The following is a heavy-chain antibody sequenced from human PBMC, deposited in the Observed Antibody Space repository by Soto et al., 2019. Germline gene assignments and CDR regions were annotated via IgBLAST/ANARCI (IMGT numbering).Heavy chain of an antibody. V-gene: IGHV3-74*01. D-gene: IGHD1-26*01. CDR2: IYFDGITT. J-gene: IGHJ4*02. Sequence: GGSLRLSCTASGFTFNTHWMHWVRQAPGKGLVWVSRIYFDGITTNYADSVKGRLTVSRDNAKNTVYLHVNTLRDEDAAVYYCARGGAMGVDYWGQGTLVTVSS. CDR1: GFTFNTHW. CDR3: ARGGAMGVDY.